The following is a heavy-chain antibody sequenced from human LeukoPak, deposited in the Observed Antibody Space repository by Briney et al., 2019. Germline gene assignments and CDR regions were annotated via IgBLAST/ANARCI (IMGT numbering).Heavy chain of an antibody. D-gene: IGHD1-20*01. V-gene: IGHV4-59*01. CDR1: GGSISSYY. CDR3: AREIASWDNWYYFDY. CDR2: IYYSGST. J-gene: IGHJ4*02. Sequence: SETLSLTCTVSGGSISSYYWSWIRQPPGKGLEWIGYIYYSGSTNYNPSLKSRVTISVDTSKNQFSLKLSSVTAADTAVYYCAREIASWDNWYYFDYWGQGTLVTVSS.